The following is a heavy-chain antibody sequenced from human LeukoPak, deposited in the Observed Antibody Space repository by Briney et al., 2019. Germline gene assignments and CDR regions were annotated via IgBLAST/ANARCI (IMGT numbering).Heavy chain of an antibody. CDR2: ISSGSTYI. J-gene: IGHJ4*02. CDR3: ARDVPQRYHYDGSGSPFDD. V-gene: IGHV3-21*01. CDR1: GFTFSSYS. D-gene: IGHD3-22*01. Sequence: GGSLRLSCAASGFTFSSYSMNWVRQAPGMWLEWVSSISSGSTYIYYADSVKGRFTISRDNAKNSLYLQTNSLRAEDTAVYYCARDVPQRYHYDGSGSPFDDWGQGTLVTVSS.